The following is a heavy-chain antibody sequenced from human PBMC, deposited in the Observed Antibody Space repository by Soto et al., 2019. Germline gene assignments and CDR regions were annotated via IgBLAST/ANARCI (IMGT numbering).Heavy chain of an antibody. Sequence: EVQLLESGGGLVQPGGSLRLSCAASGFTFSSYAMSWVRQAPGKGLEWVSAISGSGGSTYYADSVKGRFTISRDNSKNTLYLQMNSLRAEDTAVYYCAKDSGPGKWEPTAFDYWGQGTLVTVSS. CDR1: GFTFSSYA. V-gene: IGHV3-23*01. D-gene: IGHD1-26*01. CDR3: AKDSGPGKWEPTAFDY. J-gene: IGHJ4*02. CDR2: ISGSGGST.